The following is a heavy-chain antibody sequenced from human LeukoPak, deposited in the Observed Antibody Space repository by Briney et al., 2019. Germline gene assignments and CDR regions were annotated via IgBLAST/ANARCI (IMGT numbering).Heavy chain of an antibody. Sequence: SETLSLTCAVSGYSISSGYYWGWIRQPPGKGLEWIGEINHSGSTNYNPSLKSRVTISVDTSKNQFSLKLSSVTAADTAVYYCARWVWYFDLWGRGTLVTVSS. V-gene: IGHV4-38-2*01. J-gene: IGHJ2*01. CDR1: GYSISSGYY. CDR2: INHSGST. CDR3: ARWVWYFDL.